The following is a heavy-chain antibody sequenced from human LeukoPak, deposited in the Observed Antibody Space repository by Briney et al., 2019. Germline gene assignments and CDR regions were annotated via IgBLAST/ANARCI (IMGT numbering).Heavy chain of an antibody. CDR3: ARGSRSKYDFWSGYYSDNYYGMDV. V-gene: IGHV5-51*01. CDR1: GYSFTSYW. CDR2: IYPGDSDT. D-gene: IGHD3-3*01. J-gene: IGHJ6*02. Sequence: GESLKISCKGSGYSFTSYWIGWVRQMPGKGLEWMGIIYPGDSDTRYSPSFQGQVTISADKSISTAYLQWSSLKASDTAMYYCARGSRSKYDFWSGYYSDNYYGMDVWGQGTTVTVSS.